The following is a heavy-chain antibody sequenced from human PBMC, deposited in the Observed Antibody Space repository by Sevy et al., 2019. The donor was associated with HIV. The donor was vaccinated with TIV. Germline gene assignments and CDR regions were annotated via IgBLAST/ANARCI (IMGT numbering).Heavy chain of an antibody. CDR2: INHSGST. Sequence: SETLSLTCAVYGGSFSGYYWSWIRQPPGKGLEWIGEINHSGSTNYNPSLKSRVTISVDTSKNQFSLKLSSVTAADTAVYYCARLYGYSGYVDYWGQGTLVTVSS. V-gene: IGHV4-34*01. CDR3: ARLYGYSGYVDY. J-gene: IGHJ4*02. CDR1: GGSFSGYY. D-gene: IGHD5-12*01.